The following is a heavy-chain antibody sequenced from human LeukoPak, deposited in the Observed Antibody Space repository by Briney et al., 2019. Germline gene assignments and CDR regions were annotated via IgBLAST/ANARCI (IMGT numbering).Heavy chain of an antibody. V-gene: IGHV3-48*01. D-gene: IGHD6-6*01. CDR2: ISPSATTI. CDR3: AREYSSSSGRSFDY. Sequence: GGSLRLSCAASAFTFSGCSMNWVRQAPGKGLEWVSYISPSATTIYYADSVKGRFTISRDNAKNSLYLQMNSLRAEDTAVYYCAREYSSSSGRSFDYWGQGTLVTVSS. CDR1: AFTFSGCS. J-gene: IGHJ4*02.